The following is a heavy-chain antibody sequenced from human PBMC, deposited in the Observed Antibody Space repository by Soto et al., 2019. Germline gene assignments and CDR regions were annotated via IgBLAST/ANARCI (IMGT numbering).Heavy chain of an antibody. Sequence: QVQLVESGGGVVQPGKSLRLSCAASGFIFSNYGMHWVRQAPGKGLEWVALISYDGKNRNYADSVKGRFTIYRDKPKNTLYLEMNSLRPEYTAFYYCAKRGGVVGGSEHPFFEYWGQGTLVTVSS. J-gene: IGHJ4*02. CDR1: GFIFSNYG. V-gene: IGHV3-30*18. D-gene: IGHD2-15*01. CDR3: AKRGGVVGGSEHPFFEY. CDR2: ISYDGKNR.